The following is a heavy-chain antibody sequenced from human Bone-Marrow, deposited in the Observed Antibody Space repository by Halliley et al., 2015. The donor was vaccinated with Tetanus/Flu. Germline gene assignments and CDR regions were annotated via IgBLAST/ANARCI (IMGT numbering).Heavy chain of an antibody. V-gene: IGHV1-69*14. J-gene: IGHJ6*02. Sequence: QVQLVQSGAEVKKPGSSVKVSCKASGGTFSTYAVSWVRQAPGQGLEWMGGIIPAFGTGTYAQKFQGRVTITADKSTSTAYMELSSLRSEDTAVYYCARIGTLTTVTTTLSYYYYGMDVWGQGTTVTVSS. CDR2: IIPAFGTG. D-gene: IGHD4-17*01. CDR1: GGTFSTYA. CDR3: ARIGTLTTVTTTLSYYYYGMDV.